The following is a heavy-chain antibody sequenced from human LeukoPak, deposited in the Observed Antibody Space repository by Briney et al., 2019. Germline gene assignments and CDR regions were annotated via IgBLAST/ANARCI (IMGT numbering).Heavy chain of an antibody. CDR2: IDPKSGGT. V-gene: IGHV1-2*02. D-gene: IGHD3-22*01. Sequence: ASVKVSCKASGYTFTYYYIHWLRQAPGRGREGLGWIDPKSGGTYYAKKFQGRVTMTGDTSIDTAYMQQSRLTSDDTAVYYCARSPGSSSYWGPFDVWGQGALVTVSS. J-gene: IGHJ4*02. CDR1: GYTFTYYY. CDR3: ARSPGSSSYWGPFDV.